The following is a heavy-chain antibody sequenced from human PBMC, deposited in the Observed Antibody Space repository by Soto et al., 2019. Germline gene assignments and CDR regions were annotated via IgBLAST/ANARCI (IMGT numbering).Heavy chain of an antibody. CDR2: IYGDDGE. J-gene: IGHJ3*01. D-gene: IGHD3-16*01. CDR1: GFSFSSSGVG. Sequence: QITLKESGPTLVKPTQTLTLTCTFSGFSFSSSGVGVGWIRQPPGKALEWLALIYGDDGERYTPSLKTRLTITKDTSKNQVGLTMTNMDPVDTATYYCAHREGDDYVWGSYKDAFDVWCQGTMVTVSS. V-gene: IGHV2-5*02. CDR3: AHREGDDYVWGSYKDAFDV.